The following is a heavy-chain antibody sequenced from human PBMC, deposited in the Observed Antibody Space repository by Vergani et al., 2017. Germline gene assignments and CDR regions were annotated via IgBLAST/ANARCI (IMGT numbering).Heavy chain of an antibody. CDR1: GFTVSSNY. CDR2: IYSGGST. CDR3: ARVGFGEAVGVGTYYYYYMDV. V-gene: IGHV3-53*02. D-gene: IGHD3-10*01. Sequence: EVQLVETGGGWIQPGGSLRLSCAASGFTVSSNYMSWVRQAPGKGLEWVSVIYSGGSTYYADSVKGRFTISRDNSKNTLYLQMNSLRAEDTAVYYCARVGFGEAVGVGTYYYYYMDVWGKGTTVTVSS. J-gene: IGHJ6*03.